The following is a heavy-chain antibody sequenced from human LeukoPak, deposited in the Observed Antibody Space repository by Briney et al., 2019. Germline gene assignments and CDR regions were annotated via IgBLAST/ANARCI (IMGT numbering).Heavy chain of an antibody. J-gene: IGHJ4*02. V-gene: IGHV4-4*07. CDR1: GGSIRSYY. CDR2: IYTIGST. CDR3: ARMYSSGWQDDY. Sequence: EPLSLTCPVSGGSIRSYYWSWIRPPAGKGLEWIGRIYTIGSTNYNPSLKSRVTMSVHTSKNQFSLKLSSVTAADTAVYYWARMYSSGWQDDYWGQGTLVTVSS. D-gene: IGHD6-19*01.